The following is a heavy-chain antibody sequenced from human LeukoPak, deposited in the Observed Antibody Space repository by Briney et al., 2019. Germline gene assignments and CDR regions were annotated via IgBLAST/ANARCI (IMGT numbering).Heavy chain of an antibody. CDR2: ISGSGGST. Sequence: GGSLRLSCAASGFTFSSYAMSWVRQAPGKGLEWVSAISGSGGSTYYADSVKGRFTISRDNAKNSLYLQMNSLRAEDTAVYYCARDTVTTWGNWFDPWGQGTLVTVSS. CDR3: ARDTVTTWGNWFDP. V-gene: IGHV3-23*01. D-gene: IGHD4-17*01. CDR1: GFTFSSYA. J-gene: IGHJ5*02.